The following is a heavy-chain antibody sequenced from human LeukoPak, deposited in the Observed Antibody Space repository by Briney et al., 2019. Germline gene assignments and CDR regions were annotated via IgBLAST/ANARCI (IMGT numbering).Heavy chain of an antibody. V-gene: IGHV1-2*04. CDR1: GYTFSDYY. J-gene: IGHJ3*02. CDR3: ARDFYGSGSYYGAFDI. D-gene: IGHD3-10*01. Sequence: ASVKVSCKASGYTFSDYYMHWVRQAPGQGLEWMGWINPNSGGTNCAQKFQGWVTMTRDTSISTAYMELTRLKSDDTAVYYCARDFYGSGSYYGAFDIWGQGTMVTVSS. CDR2: INPNSGGT.